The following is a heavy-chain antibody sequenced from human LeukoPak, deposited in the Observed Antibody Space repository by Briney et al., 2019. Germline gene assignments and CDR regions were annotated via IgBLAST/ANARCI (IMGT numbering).Heavy chain of an antibody. V-gene: IGHV5-51*01. CDR2: IYPGDSDT. D-gene: IGHD6-6*01. CDR1: GYSFTSYW. J-gene: IGHJ4*02. Sequence: GESLKISCKGSGYSFTSYWIGWVRQMPGKGLEWMGIIYPGDSDTRYSPSFQGQVTISADKSISTAYLQWSSLKASDTAMYYCARQSIAARPDPMDWGQGTLVTVSS. CDR3: ARQSIAARPDPMD.